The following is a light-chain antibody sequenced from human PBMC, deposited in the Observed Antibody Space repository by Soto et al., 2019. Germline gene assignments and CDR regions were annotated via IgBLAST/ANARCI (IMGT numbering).Light chain of an antibody. CDR2: GAS. Sequence: EIVLTQSPGTLSLSPGERATLSCRASQSVSSNFLAWYQQTPGQAPRLLIYGASSRATGIPDRFSGSGSGTDFTLTISRLEPEEFAVYYCQQYGSSPYTFGQGTKLEIK. CDR3: QQYGSSPYT. CDR1: QSVSSNF. J-gene: IGKJ2*01. V-gene: IGKV3-20*01.